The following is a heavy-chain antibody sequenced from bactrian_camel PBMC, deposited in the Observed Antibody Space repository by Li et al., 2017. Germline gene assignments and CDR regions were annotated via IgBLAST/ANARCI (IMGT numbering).Heavy chain of an antibody. Sequence: QLVESGEGSVQAGGSLRLSCAVSGYIYPRYCMGWFRQAPGQAREAVAAIYTHPGGAIWYADSVKGRFTISKDNAKSTVYLQMNSLEPEDTGMYYCAADGEHRDCSGAPYWGQGTQVTVS. CDR2: IYTHPGGAI. D-gene: IGHD2*01. CDR1: GYIYPRYC. V-gene: IGHV3S25*01. CDR3: AADGEHRDCSGAPY. J-gene: IGHJ4*01.